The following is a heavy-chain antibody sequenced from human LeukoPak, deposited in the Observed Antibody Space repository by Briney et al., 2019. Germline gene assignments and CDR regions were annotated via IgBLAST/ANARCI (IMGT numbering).Heavy chain of an antibody. V-gene: IGHV3-30*02. J-gene: IGHJ4*02. D-gene: IGHD6-19*01. CDR3: ARELAVAASLDY. CDR2: IRNDGSNK. Sequence: GGSLRLSCAASGFTFSSSGMHWVRQAPGKGLEWVAFIRNDGSNKYYADSVRGRFTISRDNSKNTLYLQMNSLRAEDTAVYYCARELAVAASLDYWGQGTLVTVSS. CDR1: GFTFSSSG.